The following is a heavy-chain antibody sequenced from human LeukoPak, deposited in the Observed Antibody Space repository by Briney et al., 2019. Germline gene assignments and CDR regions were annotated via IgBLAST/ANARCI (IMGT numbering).Heavy chain of an antibody. CDR2: ISAYNGNT. CDR3: ARAVGYYGSTGFDP. CDR1: GYTFTSYA. Sequence: ASVKVSCKASGYTFTSYAMHWVRQAPGQRLEWMGWISAYNGNTNYAQKLQGRVTMTTDTSTSTAYMELRSLRSDGTAVYYCARAVGYYGSTGFDPWGQGTLVTVSS. J-gene: IGHJ5*02. V-gene: IGHV1-18*01. D-gene: IGHD3-10*01.